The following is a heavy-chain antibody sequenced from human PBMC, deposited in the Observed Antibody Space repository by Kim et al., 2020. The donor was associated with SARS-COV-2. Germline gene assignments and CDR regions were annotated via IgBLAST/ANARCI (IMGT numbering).Heavy chain of an antibody. Sequence: GGSLRLSCAASGFTFSSYSMNWVRQAPGQGLEWVSSIGSRNNYIYYADSVKGRFTISRDNAKNSLYLQMNSLRAEDTAVYYCARDFRLTVAGTGFDYWGQGTLVTVSS. CDR2: IGSRNNYI. D-gene: IGHD6-19*01. CDR3: ARDFRLTVAGTGFDY. J-gene: IGHJ4*02. V-gene: IGHV3-21*01. CDR1: GFTFSSYS.